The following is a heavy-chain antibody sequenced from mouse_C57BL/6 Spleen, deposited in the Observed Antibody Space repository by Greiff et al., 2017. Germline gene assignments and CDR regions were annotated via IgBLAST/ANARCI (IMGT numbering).Heavy chain of an antibody. CDR2: IYPGDGDT. D-gene: IGHD1-1*01. Sequence: QVQLQQSGAELVKPGASVKISCKASGYAFSSYWMNWVKQRPGKGLEWIGQIYPGDGDTNYNGKFKGKATLTAEKSSSTAYMQLSSLTSEDSAVYFCARWDGSSYNYAMDYWGQGTSVTVSS. CDR1: GYAFSSYW. J-gene: IGHJ4*01. CDR3: ARWDGSSYNYAMDY. V-gene: IGHV1-80*01.